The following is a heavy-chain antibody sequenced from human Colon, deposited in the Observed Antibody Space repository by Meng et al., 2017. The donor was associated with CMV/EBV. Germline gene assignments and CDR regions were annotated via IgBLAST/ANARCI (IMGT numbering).Heavy chain of an antibody. CDR3: ARDPSNTSGRYAYFDY. CDR2: ISCYNGDT. J-gene: IGHJ4*02. V-gene: IGHV1-18*01. CDR1: GYTFTHHG. D-gene: IGHD6-19*01. Sequence: VPHVQSGAGVKKPGASVRVSCKASGYTFTHHGISWIRQAPGQGLEWMGWISCYNGDTNYAQKLQGRVTMTTDTSTNTAYMDLRGLRSDDTAVYYCARDPSNTSGRYAYFDYWGQGTLVTVSS.